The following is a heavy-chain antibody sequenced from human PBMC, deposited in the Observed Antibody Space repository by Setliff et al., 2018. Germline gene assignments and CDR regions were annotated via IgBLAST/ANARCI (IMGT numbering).Heavy chain of an antibody. D-gene: IGHD6-13*01. Sequence: TLSLTCSVSGASITSYYWSWIRQPPGKALEWLARIDWDDDKFYSTSLKTRLTISKDTSKKQVVLTMTNMDPVDTATYYCARISASSSHFDYWGPGTLVTVSS. CDR3: ARISASSSHFDY. CDR1: GASITSYYW. J-gene: IGHJ4*02. V-gene: IGHV2-70*16. CDR2: IDWDDDK.